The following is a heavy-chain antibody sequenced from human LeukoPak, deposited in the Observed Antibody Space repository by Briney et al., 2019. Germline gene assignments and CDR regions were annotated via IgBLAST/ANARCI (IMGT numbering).Heavy chain of an antibody. CDR1: GFSFNTYV. V-gene: IGHV3-30*04. J-gene: IGHJ3*02. CDR3: AREADAFDI. CDR2: ISQDVSNK. Sequence: GGSLRLSCAASGFSFNTYVMHWVRQAPGKGLEWVAGISQDVSNKYYADSVKGRFTISRDNSENTVYLQLKSLRLEDTAVYFCAREADAFDIWGQGTMVTVSS.